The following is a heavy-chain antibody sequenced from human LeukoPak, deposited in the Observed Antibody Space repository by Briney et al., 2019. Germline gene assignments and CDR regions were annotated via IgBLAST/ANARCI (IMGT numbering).Heavy chain of an antibody. CDR2: IWYDGSNK. J-gene: IGHJ4*02. Sequence: GGSLRLSCAASGFTFSSYGMHWVRQAPGKGLEWVAVIWYDGSNKYYADSVKGRFTISRDNSKNTLYLQMNSLRAEDTAVYYCARDGGAVAGTLWGQGTLVTVSS. D-gene: IGHD6-19*01. CDR3: ARDGGAVAGTL. V-gene: IGHV3-33*01. CDR1: GFTFSSYG.